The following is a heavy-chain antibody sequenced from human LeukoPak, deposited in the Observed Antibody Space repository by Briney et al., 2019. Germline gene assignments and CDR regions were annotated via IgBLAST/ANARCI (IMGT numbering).Heavy chain of an antibody. CDR1: GYSFTSYG. J-gene: IGHJ4*02. D-gene: IGHD3-10*01. V-gene: IGHV1-18*01. CDR3: ARMSLRMVRGVSHFDY. Sequence: GASVTVSCTASGYSFTSYGISWVRQAPGQGLEWMGWISGDNGNTNYAQKFQVRVTMTTDTGTGTAYMELRSLRSDDTAVYYCARMSLRMVRGVSHFDYWGQGTLVTVSS. CDR2: ISGDNGNT.